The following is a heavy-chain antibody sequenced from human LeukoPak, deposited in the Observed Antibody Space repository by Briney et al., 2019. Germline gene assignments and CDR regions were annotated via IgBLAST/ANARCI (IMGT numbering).Heavy chain of an antibody. CDR3: ARRFDS. CDR1: GFTFSTYS. J-gene: IGHJ4*02. CDR2: ISSTGTI. Sequence: PGGSLRLSCAASGFTFSTYSMNWVRQAPGKGLEWVSYISSTGTIYYADSVKGRFTISRDNAKNSLYLQMNSLRAEDTAIYHCARRFDSWGQGTLVTVSS. V-gene: IGHV3-48*03.